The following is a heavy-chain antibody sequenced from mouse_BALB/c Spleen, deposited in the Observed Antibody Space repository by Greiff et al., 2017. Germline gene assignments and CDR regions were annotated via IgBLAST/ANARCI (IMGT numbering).Heavy chain of an antibody. CDR2: INPSTGYT. V-gene: IGHV1-7*01. D-gene: IGHD1-1*01. J-gene: IGHJ4*01. CDR1: GYTFTSYW. CDR3: ASSSLRVVAYYAMDY. Sequence: QVQLQQSGAELAKPGASVKMSCKASGYTFTSYWMHWVKQRPGQGLEWIGYINPSTGYTEYNQKFKDKATLTADKSSSTAYMQLSSLTSEDSAVYYCASSSLRVVAYYAMDYWGQGTSVTVSS.